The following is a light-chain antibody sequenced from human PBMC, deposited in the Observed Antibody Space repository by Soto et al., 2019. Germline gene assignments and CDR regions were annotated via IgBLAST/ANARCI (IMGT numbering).Light chain of an antibody. Sequence: EIVMTQSPATLSLSPGERATLSCRASQSVSSNYLAWYQQKPGQAPRLLIYDVSNRATDIPARFSGSGSGTDFTLTISSLEPEDLAVYFCQQRSNWPRTFGQGTKVDIK. J-gene: IGKJ1*01. CDR3: QQRSNWPRT. CDR2: DVS. V-gene: IGKV3-11*01. CDR1: QSVSSNY.